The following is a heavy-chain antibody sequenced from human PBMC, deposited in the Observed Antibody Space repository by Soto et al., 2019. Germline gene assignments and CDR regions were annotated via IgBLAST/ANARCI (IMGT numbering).Heavy chain of an antibody. CDR3: ARVNALRLSPLYEHIGHGMDV. J-gene: IGHJ6*02. CDR2: IIPIFGTP. CDR1: GGTFSNYP. D-gene: IGHD3-16*01. V-gene: IGHV1-69*01. Sequence: QVRLVQSGAEVQKPGSSVNVSCKASGGTFSNYPISWVRQAPGQGLEWMGGIIPIFGTPKYAKKFQGEITINANEITSTAYIELSSMRPVDTAVYYWARVNALRLSPLYEHIGHGMDVWGQGTTVVVSS.